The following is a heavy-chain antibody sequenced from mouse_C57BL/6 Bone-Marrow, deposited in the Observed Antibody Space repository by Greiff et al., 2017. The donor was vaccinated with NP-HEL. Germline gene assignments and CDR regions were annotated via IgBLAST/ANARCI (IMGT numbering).Heavy chain of an antibody. CDR2: IRNKANNHAT. J-gene: IGHJ3*01. D-gene: IGHD2-2*01. V-gene: IGHV6-6*01. Sequence: EVKLQESGGGLVQPGGSMKLSCAASGFTFSDAWMDWVRQSPEKGLEWVAEIRNKANNHATYYAESVKGRFTISRDDSKSSVYLQMNSLRAEDTGIYYCTRPLSMVTTGFAYWGQGTLVTVSA. CDR1: GFTFSDAW. CDR3: TRPLSMVTTGFAY.